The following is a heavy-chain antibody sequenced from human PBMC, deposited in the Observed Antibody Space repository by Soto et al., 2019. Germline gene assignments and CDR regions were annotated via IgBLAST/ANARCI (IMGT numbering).Heavy chain of an antibody. CDR2: TIPIFGTA. V-gene: IGHV1-69*12. CDR3: ARWGFYCVRSSFSGAFAY. Sequence: QVQLVQSGAEVKKPGSSVKVSCKASGGTFSSYAISWVRQAPGQGLEWMGGTIPIFGTANYAQKFQGRVTIAADESAITASMELSGLISAYTAVYYCARWGFYCVRSSFSGAFAYWCQGTLVSVSS. J-gene: IGHJ4*02. D-gene: IGHD3-3*01. CDR1: GGTFSSYA.